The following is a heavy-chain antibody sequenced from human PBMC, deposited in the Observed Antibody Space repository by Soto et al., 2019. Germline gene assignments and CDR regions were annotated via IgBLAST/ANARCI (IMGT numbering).Heavy chain of an antibody. CDR3: AKVLGRSGYPPAFDI. Sequence: GESLKISCAASGFTFSSYAMSWVRQAPGKGLEWVSAISGSGGSTYYADSVKGRFTISRDNSKNTLYLQMNSLRAEDTAVYYCAKVLGRSGYPPAFDIWGQGTMVTVSS. D-gene: IGHD6-25*01. J-gene: IGHJ3*02. V-gene: IGHV3-23*01. CDR2: ISGSGGST. CDR1: GFTFSSYA.